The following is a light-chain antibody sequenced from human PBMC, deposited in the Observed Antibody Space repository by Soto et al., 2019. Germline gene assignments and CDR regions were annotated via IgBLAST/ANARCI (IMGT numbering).Light chain of an antibody. Sequence: QPVLTQSPSASASLGASVTLTCTLSSGHSSYNMEWQQQQPEKGPRYLMKIDSDGRQTKGDAIPSRFSGSSSGAVRYITISSLQDEDEADYSGQTWGTGIHVVFGGGTKVTVL. CDR3: QTWGTGIHVV. CDR1: SGHSSYN. V-gene: IGLV4-69*01. CDR2: IDSDGRQ. J-gene: IGLJ2*01.